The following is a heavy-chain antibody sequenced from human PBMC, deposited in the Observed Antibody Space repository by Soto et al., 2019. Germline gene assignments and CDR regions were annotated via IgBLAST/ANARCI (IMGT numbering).Heavy chain of an antibody. CDR3: ARDLAGNPVRGWFDP. V-gene: IGHV4-34*01. CDR1: GGSFSGYY. CDR2: INHSGST. J-gene: IGHJ5*02. Sequence: SETLSLTCAVYGGSFSGYYWSWIRQPPGKGLEWIGEINHSGSTNYNPSLKSRVTISVDTSKNQFSLKLSSVTAADTAVYYCARDLAGNPVRGWFDPWGQGTLVTVSS.